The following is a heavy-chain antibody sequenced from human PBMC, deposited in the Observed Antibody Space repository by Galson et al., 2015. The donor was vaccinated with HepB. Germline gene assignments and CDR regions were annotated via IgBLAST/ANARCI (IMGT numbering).Heavy chain of an antibody. CDR1: GFTFTSSA. J-gene: IGHJ4*02. Sequence: SVKVSCKASGFTFTSSAVQWVRQARGQRLEWIGWIVVGSGNTNYAQKFQERVTITRDKSKSTAYMELSSLRSEDTAVYYCAAGQLPECSAPTDWGQGTLVTVSS. CDR3: AAGQLPECSAPTD. V-gene: IGHV1-58*01. CDR2: IVVGSGNT. D-gene: IGHD2-15*01.